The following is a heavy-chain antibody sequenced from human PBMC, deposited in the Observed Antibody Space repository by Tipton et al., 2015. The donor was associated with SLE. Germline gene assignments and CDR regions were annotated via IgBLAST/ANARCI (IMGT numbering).Heavy chain of an antibody. J-gene: IGHJ6*02. CDR3: ARVTRGYYGMDV. Sequence: TLSLTCADYGGSFSGYYWSWIRQPPGKGLEWIAEINHSGSANYNPSLNSRVTISVDTSKSQVSLKLSSVTAADTAVYYCARVTRGYYGMDVWGQGTTVTVSS. D-gene: IGHD1-14*01. CDR1: GGSFSGYY. CDR2: INHSGSA. V-gene: IGHV4-34*01.